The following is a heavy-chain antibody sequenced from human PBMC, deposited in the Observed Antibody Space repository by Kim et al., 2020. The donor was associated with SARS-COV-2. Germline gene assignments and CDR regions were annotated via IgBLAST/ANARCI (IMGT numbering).Heavy chain of an antibody. D-gene: IGHD6-13*01. Sequence: SVKGRFTISRDNAKNSLYLQMNSLRAEDTALYYCAKDFRRYSSSWYYFDYWGQGTLVTVSS. V-gene: IGHV3-9*01. CDR3: AKDFRRYSSSWYYFDY. J-gene: IGHJ4*02.